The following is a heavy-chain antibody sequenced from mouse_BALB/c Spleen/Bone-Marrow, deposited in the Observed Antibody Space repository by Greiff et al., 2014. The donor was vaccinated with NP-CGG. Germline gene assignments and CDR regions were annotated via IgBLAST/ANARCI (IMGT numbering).Heavy chain of an antibody. CDR2: IDPENGDT. J-gene: IGHJ1*01. CDR1: GFNIKDYY. V-gene: IGHV14-4*02. CDR3: NRYDWYFDV. Sequence: VQLKESGAELVRSGASVKLSCPASGFNIKDYYMHWVKQRPEQGLEWIGWIDPENGDTEYAPKFQGKATMTADTSSNTAYLQLSSLTSEDTAVYYCNRYDWYFDVWGAGTTVTVSS. D-gene: IGHD2-14*01.